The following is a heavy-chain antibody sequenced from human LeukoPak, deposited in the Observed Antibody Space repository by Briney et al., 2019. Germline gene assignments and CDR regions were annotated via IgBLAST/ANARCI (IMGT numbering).Heavy chain of an antibody. V-gene: IGHV3-30*04. Sequence: GRSLRLSCAASGFTFSSYAMHWVRQAPGKGLEWVAVISYDGSNKYYADSVKGRFTISRDNSKNTLYLQMNSLRAEDTAVYYCARDSTIPGYSSGWYGGYDYWGQGTLVTVSS. D-gene: IGHD6-19*01. CDR2: ISYDGSNK. CDR1: GFTFSSYA. CDR3: ARDSTIPGYSSGWYGGYDY. J-gene: IGHJ4*02.